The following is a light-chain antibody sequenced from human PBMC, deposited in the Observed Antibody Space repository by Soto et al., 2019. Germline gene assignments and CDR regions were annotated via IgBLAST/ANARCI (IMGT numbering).Light chain of an antibody. CDR1: QSVGSN. Sequence: IVMTQSPSTLSLSPGESPTLSCKASQSVGSNLAWYKQKPGQAPSLLIYHASSRAAGIPDRFSGSGSGADFTLTISRLEPEDFEVYYCQQYVNSPGTFGQGTRLEIK. V-gene: IGKV3-20*01. CDR3: QQYVNSPGT. CDR2: HAS. J-gene: IGKJ5*01.